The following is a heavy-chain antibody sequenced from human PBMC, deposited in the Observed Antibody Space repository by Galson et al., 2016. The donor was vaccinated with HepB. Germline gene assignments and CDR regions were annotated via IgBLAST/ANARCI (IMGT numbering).Heavy chain of an antibody. J-gene: IGHJ6*02. CDR1: GVSISSSHW. D-gene: IGHD3-10*01. CDR3: AKRPSGLARVGDDKYKYYGMDV. V-gene: IGHV4-4*02. Sequence: SETLSLTCAVSGVSISSSHWWTWVRQPPGKGLEWIGEIYHSGSTHYNPSLKSRVTVSVDTSKNQFSLNLSSVTAADTAVYYCAKRPSGLARVGDDKYKYYGMDVWGQGTTVTVSS. CDR2: IYHSGST.